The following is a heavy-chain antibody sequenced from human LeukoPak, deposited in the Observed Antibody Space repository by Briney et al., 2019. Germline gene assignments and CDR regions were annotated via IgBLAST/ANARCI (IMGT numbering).Heavy chain of an antibody. CDR2: IIHSGST. J-gene: IGHJ5*02. V-gene: IGHV4-34*01. CDR3: ARGSGRYDILTGHTVNWFDP. CDR1: GDSFSGYY. D-gene: IGHD3-9*01. Sequence: SETLSLTCAVYGDSFSGYYWSWIRQPPGKGLEWIGEIIHSGSTNYNPSLKSRVTISVDTSKNQFSLKLSSVTAADTAVYYCARGSGRYDILTGHTVNWFDPWGQGTLVTASS.